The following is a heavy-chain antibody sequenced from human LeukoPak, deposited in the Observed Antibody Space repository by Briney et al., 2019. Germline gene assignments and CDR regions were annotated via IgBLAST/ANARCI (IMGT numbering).Heavy chain of an antibody. D-gene: IGHD3-22*01. Sequence: SETLSLTCTVSGASISSTSYYWGWIRQPPEKGLQWVESNHYGGSAYYNPSLKSRITISVDTSKNPFSLKLSSVTATDTAVYYCARLTFYYDGSGYYFDYWGQGTLVTVSS. CDR1: GASISSTSYY. V-gene: IGHV4-39*02. CDR3: ARLTFYYDGSGYYFDY. J-gene: IGHJ4*02. CDR2: NHYGGSA.